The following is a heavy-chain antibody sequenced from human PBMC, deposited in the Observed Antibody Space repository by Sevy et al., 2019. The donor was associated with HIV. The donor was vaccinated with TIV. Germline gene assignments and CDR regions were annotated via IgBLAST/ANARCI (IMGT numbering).Heavy chain of an antibody. V-gene: IGHV3-11*01. CDR3: ARDQAYYDSSGYTYYFDY. CDR1: GFTFSDYY. D-gene: IGHD3-22*01. J-gene: IGHJ4*02. CDR2: ISSSGSTI. Sequence: GGSLRLSCAASGFTFSDYYMSWIRQAPGKGLEWVSYISSSGSTIYYAHSVKGRFTIARDNDKNSLYLQMNSLRAEETAVYYCARDQAYYDSSGYTYYFDYWGQGTLVTVSS.